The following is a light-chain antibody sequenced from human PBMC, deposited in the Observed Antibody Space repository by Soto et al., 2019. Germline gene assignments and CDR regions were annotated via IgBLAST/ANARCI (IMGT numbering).Light chain of an antibody. CDR2: LEGSGSY. V-gene: IGLV4-60*02. J-gene: IGLJ3*02. CDR1: SGHSSYI. Sequence: QPVLTQSSSASASLGSSVKFTCTLSSGHSSYIIAWHQQQPGKAPRYLMKLEGSGSYNKGSGVPDRFSGSSSGADRYLTISNLQFEDEADYYCETWDSNIRVFGGGTKLTVL. CDR3: ETWDSNIRV.